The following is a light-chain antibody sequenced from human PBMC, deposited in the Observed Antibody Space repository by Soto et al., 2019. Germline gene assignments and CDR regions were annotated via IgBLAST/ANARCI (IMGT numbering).Light chain of an antibody. CDR2: AAS. CDR3: QQYYSSPRT. J-gene: IGKJ1*01. Sequence: AIRMTQSPSSLSASTGDRVTITCRASQGISSYLACYQQKPGTAPKLLIYAASILQSRVPSRFSGSGSGTELTLPIRCLQSDDFAPYYCQQYYSSPRTFCQGTQVEIK. V-gene: IGKV1-8*01. CDR1: QGISSY.